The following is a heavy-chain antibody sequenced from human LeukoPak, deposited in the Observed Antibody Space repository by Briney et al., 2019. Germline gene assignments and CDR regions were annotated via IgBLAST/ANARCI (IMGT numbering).Heavy chain of an antibody. CDR3: VRGGSPPTSTWSLDE. D-gene: IGHD1-26*01. CDR2: LNNDGTIT. CDR1: RFTFTSYW. V-gene: IGHV3-74*01. Sequence: GGSLRLSCAASRFTFTSYWMNWVRQAPGKGLMWVARLNNDGTITSYADSVKGRFTISRDNSKNTVSLQMDNLRIEDTAVYYCVRGGSPPTSTWSLDEWGQGTLVSVSS. J-gene: IGHJ4*02.